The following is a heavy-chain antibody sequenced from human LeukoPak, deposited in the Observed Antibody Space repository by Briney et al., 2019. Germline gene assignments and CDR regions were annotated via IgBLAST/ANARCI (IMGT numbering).Heavy chain of an antibody. CDR3: ARGLGRGYYYDSSGYYWDY. D-gene: IGHD3-22*01. J-gene: IGHJ4*02. V-gene: IGHV4-38-2*02. Sequence: PSETLSLTCTVSGYSISSGYYWGWIRPPPGKGLEWIGSIYHSGSTYYNPSLRSRVTISVDTSKNQFSLKLSSVTAADTAVYYCARGLGRGYYYDSSGYYWDYWGQGTLVTVSS. CDR1: GYSISSGYY. CDR2: IYHSGST.